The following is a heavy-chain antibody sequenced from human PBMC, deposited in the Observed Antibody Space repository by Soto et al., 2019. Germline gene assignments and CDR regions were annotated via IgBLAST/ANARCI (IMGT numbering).Heavy chain of an antibody. D-gene: IGHD2-21*01. Sequence: QVQLVQSGAEVKKPGASVKVSCKASGYTFTSYAMHWVRQAPGQRLEWMGWINAGNGNTKYSQNFQGRVTITRDTSASTAYIELSSLRSEDTAVYYCSRDLAYGIPDFWGQGTLVTVSS. CDR3: SRDLAYGIPDF. CDR2: INAGNGNT. J-gene: IGHJ4*02. V-gene: IGHV1-3*01. CDR1: GYTFTSYA.